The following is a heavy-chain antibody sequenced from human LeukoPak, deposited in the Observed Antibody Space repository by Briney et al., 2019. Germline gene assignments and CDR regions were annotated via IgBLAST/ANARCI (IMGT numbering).Heavy chain of an antibody. CDR3: AGHAASGGSGVDY. CDR1: GFTFSGSA. Sequence: WGSLRLSGAASGFTFSGSAMHWVRQTSGKGLEWVGRIRSKANSYATAYAASVKGRFTISRDDSKNTAYLEMNSLESEDTAVYYCAGHAASGGSGVDYWGQGTLVTVSS. CDR2: IRSKANSYAT. J-gene: IGHJ4*02. D-gene: IGHD3-10*01. V-gene: IGHV3-73*01.